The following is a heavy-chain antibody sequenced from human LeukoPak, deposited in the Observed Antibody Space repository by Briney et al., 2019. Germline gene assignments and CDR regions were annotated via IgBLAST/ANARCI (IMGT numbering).Heavy chain of an antibody. CDR1: GGSISGGGYY. CDR3: ARGARRGVDAFDI. Sequence: PSQTLSLTCAVSGGSISGGGYYWSWIRQHPGKGLEWIAYIYYTGSTYYNPSLKSRLTISVDRSKNQFSLSLSSVPGGDTAVYYCARGARRGVDAFDIWGQGTMVTVSS. D-gene: IGHD3-10*01. V-gene: IGHV4-31*11. J-gene: IGHJ3*02. CDR2: IYYTGST.